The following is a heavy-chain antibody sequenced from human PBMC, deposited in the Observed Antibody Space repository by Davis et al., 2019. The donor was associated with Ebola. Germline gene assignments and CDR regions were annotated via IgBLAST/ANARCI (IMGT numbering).Heavy chain of an antibody. J-gene: IGHJ6*02. CDR2: INPSGGST. CDR3: AREQNSSGWYRMDV. D-gene: IGHD6-19*01. V-gene: IGHV1-46*01. CDR1: GYTFTSYY. Sequence: ASVTVSCKASGYTFTSYYMHWVRQAPGQGLEWMGIINPSGGSTSYAQKFQGRVTITADESTSTAYMELSRLRSDDTAVYYCAREQNSSGWYRMDVWGQGTTVTVSS.